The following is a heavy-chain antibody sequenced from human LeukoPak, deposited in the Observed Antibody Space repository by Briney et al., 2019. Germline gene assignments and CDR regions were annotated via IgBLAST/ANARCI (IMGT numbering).Heavy chain of an antibody. CDR1: GVSISSNY. Sequence: SETLSLTCTVSGVSISSNYWSWIRQPPGEGLECIGYIFNSADIRYNPSLQSRVTISVDTSKNQFSLKLSSVTAADTAIYYCASLNYHGSGSPFDYWGQGTLVTVSS. CDR2: IFNSADI. CDR3: ASLNYHGSGSPFDY. J-gene: IGHJ4*02. D-gene: IGHD3-10*01. V-gene: IGHV4-59*01.